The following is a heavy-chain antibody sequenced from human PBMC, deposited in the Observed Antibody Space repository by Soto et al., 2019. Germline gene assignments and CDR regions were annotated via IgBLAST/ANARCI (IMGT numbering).Heavy chain of an antibody. Sequence: VKVSCKASGGTFSSYAISWVRQAPGQGLEWMGGIIPIFGTANYAQKFQGRVTITADESTSTAYMELSSQRSEDTAVYYCAHNKPGIASNWFDPWGQGTLVTVSS. D-gene: IGHD6-13*01. CDR1: GGTFSSYA. CDR3: AHNKPGIASNWFDP. J-gene: IGHJ5*02. V-gene: IGHV1-69*13. CDR2: IIPIFGTA.